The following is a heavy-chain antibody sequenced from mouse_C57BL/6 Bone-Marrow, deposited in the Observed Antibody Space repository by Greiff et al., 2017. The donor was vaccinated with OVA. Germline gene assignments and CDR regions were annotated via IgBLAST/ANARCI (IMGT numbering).Heavy chain of an antibody. V-gene: IGHV3-6*01. CDR3: ASLKGYYYAMDY. CDR1: GYSITSGYY. Sequence: EVQLVESGPGLVKPSQSLSLTCSVTGYSITSGYYWNWIRQFPGNKLEWMGYISYDGSNNYNPTLKNRISITRDTSKNQFFLKLNSVTTEDTATYYCASLKGYYYAMDYWGQGTSVTVSS. CDR2: ISYDGSN. D-gene: IGHD1-3*01. J-gene: IGHJ4*01.